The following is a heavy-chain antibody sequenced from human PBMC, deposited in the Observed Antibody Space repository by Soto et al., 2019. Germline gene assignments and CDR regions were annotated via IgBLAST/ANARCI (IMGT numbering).Heavy chain of an antibody. CDR1: GFTFSSYS. V-gene: IGHV3-21*04. J-gene: IGHJ3*01. CDR2: ISSSSSYI. D-gene: IGHD1-1*01. Sequence: GGSLRVSCAASGFTFSSYSMNWVRQAPGKGLEWVSSISSSSSYIYYADSVKGRFTTSSDSSKTTVYLQMNDLRPDDTAVYYCATWHEREHAYDVWGQGTTVTVSS. CDR3: ATWHEREHAYDV.